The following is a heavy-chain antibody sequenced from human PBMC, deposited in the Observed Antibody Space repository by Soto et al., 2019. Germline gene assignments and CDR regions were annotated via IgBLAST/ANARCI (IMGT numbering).Heavy chain of an antibody. V-gene: IGHV3-30-3*01. CDR1: SFNFNIYA. CDR3: ARVTKEKWLVKWFDP. J-gene: IGHJ5*02. Sequence: QEHLVESGGGVVQPGRSLRLSCAASSFNFNIYAMHWVRQAPSKGLEWVALISKDGSTKYYADSVKGRFTISRDNAKNTLFLQMDSLRPDDTAVYYFARVTKEKWLVKWFDPWGQGTLVTVSS. D-gene: IGHD6-19*01. CDR2: ISKDGSTK.